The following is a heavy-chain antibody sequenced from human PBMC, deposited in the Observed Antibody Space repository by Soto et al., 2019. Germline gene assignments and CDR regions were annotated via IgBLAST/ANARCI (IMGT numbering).Heavy chain of an antibody. Sequence: GGSLRLSCAASGFTFSSYAMSWVRQAPGKGLEWVSAISGSGGSTYYADSVKGRFTISRDNSKNTLYLQMNSLRAEETAVYYCAKNGVNDYGDYVYYFDYWGQGTLVTVSS. D-gene: IGHD4-17*01. CDR1: GFTFSSYA. CDR2: ISGSGGST. CDR3: AKNGVNDYGDYVYYFDY. V-gene: IGHV3-23*01. J-gene: IGHJ4*02.